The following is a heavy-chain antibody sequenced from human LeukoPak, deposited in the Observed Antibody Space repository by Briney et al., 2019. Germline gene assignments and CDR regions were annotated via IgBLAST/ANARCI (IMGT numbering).Heavy chain of an antibody. CDR2: IYYSGST. V-gene: IGHV4-61*01. CDR3: AREERWLQLFDY. Sequence: SETLSLTCTVSGGSVSSGSYYWSWIRQPPGKRLEWIGYIYYSGSTNYNPSLKSRVTISVDTSKNQFSLKLSSVTAADTAVYYCAREERWLQLFDYWGQGTLVTVSS. D-gene: IGHD5-24*01. J-gene: IGHJ4*02. CDR1: GGSVSSGSYY.